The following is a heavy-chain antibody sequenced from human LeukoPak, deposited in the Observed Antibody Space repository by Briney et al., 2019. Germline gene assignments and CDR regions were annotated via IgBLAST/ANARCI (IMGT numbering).Heavy chain of an antibody. D-gene: IGHD5-18*01. CDR3: ARQVDTTMALPDY. V-gene: IGHV1-18*01. Sequence: ASVKVSCKTPGYTFTSDGVSWVRKAPGPRLEWMGWISTYNYNTNYAQKFRGRVTMTRDTSTSTVYTELRSLRSEDTAIYYCARQVDTTMALPDYWGQGTLVTVSS. CDR2: ISTYNYNT. J-gene: IGHJ4*02. CDR1: GYTFTSDG.